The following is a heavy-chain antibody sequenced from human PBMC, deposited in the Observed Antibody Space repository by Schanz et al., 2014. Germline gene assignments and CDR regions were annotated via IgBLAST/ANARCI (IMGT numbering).Heavy chain of an antibody. J-gene: IGHJ4*02. CDR1: GFTFATYA. CDR2: IGGSGDST. V-gene: IGHV3-23*04. CDR3: AKVAPAATYLDS. D-gene: IGHD2-2*01. Sequence: DVQLVDSGGGLVQPGGSLRLSCAASGFTFATYAMSWVRQAPGKGLEWVSGIGGSGDSTHYADSVKGRFIISRDNSKNTLYLQVNSLRAEDTAVYYCAKVAPAATYLDSWGLGTLVTVSS.